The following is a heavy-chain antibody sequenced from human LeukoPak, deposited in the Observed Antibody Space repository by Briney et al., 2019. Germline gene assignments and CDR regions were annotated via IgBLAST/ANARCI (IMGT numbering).Heavy chain of an antibody. J-gene: IGHJ4*02. CDR3: ARAPEYGWGSYLLY. CDR1: GGSFSGYY. D-gene: IGHD3-10*01. Sequence: SKTLSLTCAVYGGSFSGYYWSWIRQPPGKGLEWIGEINHSGSTNYNPSLKSRVTISVDTPKSQFSLNLSSVTAADTGVYYCARAPEYGWGSYLLYWGQGIQVTVSS. V-gene: IGHV4-34*01. CDR2: INHSGST.